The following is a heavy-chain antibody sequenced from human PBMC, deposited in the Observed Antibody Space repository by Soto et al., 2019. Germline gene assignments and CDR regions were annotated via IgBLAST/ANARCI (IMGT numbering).Heavy chain of an antibody. V-gene: IGHV4-4*02. D-gene: IGHD6-19*01. J-gene: IGHJ4*02. CDR2: MSHIGSV. Sequence: QVLLQESGPGLVQPSGTLSLSCVVSGVSIGSTYYWGWVRQSPGKGLEWLGDMSHIGSVNYNPSLRSRVTMSIDTSQNQFSLKLNSVTAADTAVYYCARSLGWYAIHYWGQGTLVIVSS. CDR1: GVSIGSTYY. CDR3: ARSLGWYAIHY.